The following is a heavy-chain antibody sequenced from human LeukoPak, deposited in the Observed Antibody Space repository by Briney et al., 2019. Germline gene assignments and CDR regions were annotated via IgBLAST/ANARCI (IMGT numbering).Heavy chain of an antibody. Sequence: NPSETLSLTCAVYGGSFSGYYWSWIRQPPGKGLEWIGEINHSGSTNYNPSLKSRVTISVDTSKNQFSLKLSSVTAADTAVYYCARSGDMFYGSRYYYYYYMDVWGKGTTVTISS. CDR2: INHSGST. CDR1: GGSFSGYY. J-gene: IGHJ6*03. V-gene: IGHV4-34*01. CDR3: ARSGDMFYGSRYYYYYYMDV. D-gene: IGHD3-10*01.